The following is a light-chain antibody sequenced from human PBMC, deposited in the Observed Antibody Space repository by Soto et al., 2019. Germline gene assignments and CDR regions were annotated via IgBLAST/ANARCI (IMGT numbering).Light chain of an antibody. CDR2: EVT. CDR3: TSYAGSNNLV. V-gene: IGLV2-8*01. CDR1: SSDFGGYNY. J-gene: IGLJ2*01. Sequence: QSVLTQPPSASGSPGQSVTISCTGTSSDFGGYNYVSWYQQHPGKAPKLMIYEVTKRPSGVPDRFSGSKSGNTASLTVSGLQAEDEADYYCTSYAGSNNLVIGGGTKLTVL.